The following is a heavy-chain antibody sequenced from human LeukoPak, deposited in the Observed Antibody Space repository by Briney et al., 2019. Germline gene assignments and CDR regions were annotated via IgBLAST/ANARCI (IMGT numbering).Heavy chain of an antibody. D-gene: IGHD6-13*01. J-gene: IGHJ6*03. CDR3: ARHGSSSWYGGYYMDV. CDR2: INHSGST. Sequence: SETLSLTCAVYGGSFSGYYWSWIRQPPGKGLEWIGEINHSGSTNCNPSLKSRVTISVDTSKNQFSLKLSSVTAADTAVYYCARHGSSSWYGGYYMDVWGKGTTVTVSS. CDR1: GGSFSGYY. V-gene: IGHV4-34*01.